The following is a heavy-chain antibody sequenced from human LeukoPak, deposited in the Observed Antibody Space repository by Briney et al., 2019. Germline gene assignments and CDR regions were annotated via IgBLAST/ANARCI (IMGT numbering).Heavy chain of an antibody. V-gene: IGHV4-59*01. J-gene: IGHJ4*02. CDR1: GGSISSYY. CDR3: ARQPIAAAGGDYFDY. CDR2: IYYSGST. Sequence: PSETLSLTCTVSGGSISSYYWSWIRQPPGKGLEWIGYIYYSGSTNYNPSLKSRVTISVGTSKNQFSLKLGSVTAADTAVYYCARQPIAAAGGDYFDYWGQGTLVTVSS. D-gene: IGHD6-13*01.